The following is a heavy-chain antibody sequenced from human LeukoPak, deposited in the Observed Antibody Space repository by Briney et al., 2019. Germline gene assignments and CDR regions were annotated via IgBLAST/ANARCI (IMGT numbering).Heavy chain of an antibody. J-gene: IGHJ5*02. CDR2: IYYSGST. CDR3: ARDRPPNVLRFWGWFDP. V-gene: IGHV4-31*03. Sequence: KPSETLSLTCTVSGGSISSGGYYWSWIRQHPGKGLEWIGYIYYSGSTYYNPSLKSRVTISVDTSKNQFSLKLSSVTAADTAVYYCARDRPPNVLRFWGWFDPWGQGTLVTVSS. CDR1: GGSISSGGYY. D-gene: IGHD3-3*01.